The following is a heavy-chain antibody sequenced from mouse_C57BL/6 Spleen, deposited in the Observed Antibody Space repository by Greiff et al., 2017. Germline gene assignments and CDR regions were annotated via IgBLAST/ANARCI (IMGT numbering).Heavy chain of an antibody. CDR2: IHPERGST. D-gene: IGHD1-1*01. Sequence: VQLQQPGAELVKPGASVKLSCKASGYPFTSSWMHWVKQRPGQGLEWIGMIHPERGSTNYNEKFKSKATLTVDKSSSTAYMQLSSLTSEDSAVYSCARNRNGSSYDDYWGQGTTLTVSS. CDR3: ARNRNGSSYDDY. CDR1: GYPFTSSW. V-gene: IGHV1-64*01. J-gene: IGHJ2*01.